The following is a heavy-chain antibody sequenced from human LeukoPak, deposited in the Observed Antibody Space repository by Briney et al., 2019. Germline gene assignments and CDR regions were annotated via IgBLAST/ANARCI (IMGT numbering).Heavy chain of an antibody. D-gene: IGHD1-1*01. CDR2: INPLYGTA. V-gene: IGHV1-69*05. Sequence: SSLKDSCMASVGTFIRYAMSWVGQAPGQGLEWLGGINPLYGTASFAQKCQGGLTMARHTSISPAYMELSRLRSDDPAVYYCARDSLHNRGKKHYYYYYYMDVWGKGTTVTISS. CDR3: ARDSLHNRGKKHYYYYYYMDV. CDR1: VGTFIRYA. J-gene: IGHJ6*03.